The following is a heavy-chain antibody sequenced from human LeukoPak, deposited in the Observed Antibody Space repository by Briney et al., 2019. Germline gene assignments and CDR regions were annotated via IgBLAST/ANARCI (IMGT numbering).Heavy chain of an antibody. CDR3: ARGWDAGYCSSTSCPLDY. V-gene: IGHV4-30-4*08. J-gene: IGHJ4*02. D-gene: IGHD2-2*01. CDR2: IYHSGST. Sequence: PSQTLSLTCTVSGGSISSGGYYCFWIRQHPGKGLEWIGYIYHSGSTYYNPSLKSRVTISVDTSKNQFSLKLSSVTAADTAVYYCARGWDAGYCSSTSCPLDYWGQGTLVTVSS. CDR1: GGSISSGGYY.